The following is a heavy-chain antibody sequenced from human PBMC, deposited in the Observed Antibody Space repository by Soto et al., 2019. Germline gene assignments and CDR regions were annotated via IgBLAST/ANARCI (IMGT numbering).Heavy chain of an antibody. J-gene: IGHJ6*02. D-gene: IGHD3-10*01. CDR1: GFTFSSYG. V-gene: IGHV3-30*18. CDR2: ISYDGSNK. CDR3: AKSYGSGIYYYYYGMDV. Sequence: GGSLRLSCAASGFTFSSYGMHWVRQAPGKGLEWVAVISYDGSNKYYADSVKGRFTISRDNSKNTLYLQMHSLRAEDTAVYYCAKSYGSGIYYYYYGMDVWGQGTTVTVSS.